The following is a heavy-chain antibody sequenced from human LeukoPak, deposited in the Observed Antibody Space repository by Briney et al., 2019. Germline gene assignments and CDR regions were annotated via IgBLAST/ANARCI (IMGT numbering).Heavy chain of an antibody. J-gene: IGHJ4*02. Sequence: PSETLSLTCALYGGSFSGYYWSWIRQPPGKGLEWLGEINHSGSANANPSLRSRVTISVDASKNQFSLKLSSVTAADTAVYYCARVRRYNWNPFGFDYWGQGTLVTVSS. CDR2: INHSGSA. V-gene: IGHV4-34*01. D-gene: IGHD1-20*01. CDR3: ARVRRYNWNPFGFDY. CDR1: GGSFSGYY.